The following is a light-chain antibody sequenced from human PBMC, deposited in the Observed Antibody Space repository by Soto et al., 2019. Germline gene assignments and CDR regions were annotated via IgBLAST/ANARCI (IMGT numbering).Light chain of an antibody. CDR1: QGIGSY. Sequence: DIQLTQSPSFLSASVGDRVTIICRASQGIGSYLAWYQQKPGKAPKLLIYAASTLRSGVPSRFSGSGSGTDFTLTISSLQPEDFATYYCQQVHTYPWTFGQGTKVEIK. CDR2: AAS. J-gene: IGKJ1*01. V-gene: IGKV1-9*01. CDR3: QQVHTYPWT.